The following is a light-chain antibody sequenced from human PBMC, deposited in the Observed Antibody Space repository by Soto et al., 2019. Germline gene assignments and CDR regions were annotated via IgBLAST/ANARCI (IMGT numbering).Light chain of an antibody. CDR2: LNSDGSH. J-gene: IGLJ2*01. Sequence: QAVVTQSPSASASLGASVKLTCTLSSGHSNYAIAWHQQQPEKGPRYLMKLNSDGSHSKGDGIPDRFSGSSSGAERYLTISSLPSEDEADDYCQTWGTGIQIFGGGTKLTVL. V-gene: IGLV4-69*01. CDR1: SGHSNYA. CDR3: QTWGTGIQI.